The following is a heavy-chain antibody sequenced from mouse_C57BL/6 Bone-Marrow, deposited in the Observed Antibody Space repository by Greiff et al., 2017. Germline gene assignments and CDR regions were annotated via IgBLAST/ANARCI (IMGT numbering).Heavy chain of an antibody. CDR3: ARNPPITTVDYAMDY. CDR1: GFSLTSYA. J-gene: IGHJ4*01. Sequence: VQVVESGPGLVAPSQSLSITCTVSGFSLTSYAISWVRQPPGKGLEWLGVIWTGGGTNYNSALKSRLSISKDNSKSQVFLKMNSLQTDDTARYYCARNPPITTVDYAMDYWGQGTSVTVSS. D-gene: IGHD1-1*01. CDR2: IWTGGGT. V-gene: IGHV2-9-1*01.